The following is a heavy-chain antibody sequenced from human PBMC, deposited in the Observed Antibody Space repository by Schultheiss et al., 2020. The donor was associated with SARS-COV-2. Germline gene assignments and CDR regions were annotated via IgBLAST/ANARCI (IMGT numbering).Heavy chain of an antibody. CDR3: ARVLTKLVADAFDI. J-gene: IGHJ3*02. CDR1: GYTFTSYG. D-gene: IGHD2-8*02. V-gene: IGHV1-18*04. Sequence: ASVKVSCKASGYTFTSYGISWVRQAPGQGLEWMGWISTYNGNTNYAQNLQGRVTMTTDTSTSAAYMELRSLRSDDTAVYYCARVLTKLVADAFDIWGQGTMVTVSS. CDR2: ISTYNGNT.